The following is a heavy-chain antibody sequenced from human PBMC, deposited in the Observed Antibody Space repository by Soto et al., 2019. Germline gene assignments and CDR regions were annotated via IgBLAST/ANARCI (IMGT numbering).Heavy chain of an antibody. Sequence: EVQLVESGGGLVQPGGSLRLSCEASGFSFSSYSMNWVRQAPGMGLEWLSYISTGSSARYYADSVRGRFTISRDSAKNSLYLQMNSLRDEDTAVYYCARGWKEGFDVRGQGTMLTVSS. CDR2: ISTGSSAR. J-gene: IGHJ3*01. CDR3: ARGWKEGFDV. V-gene: IGHV3-48*02. D-gene: IGHD1-1*01. CDR1: GFSFSSYS.